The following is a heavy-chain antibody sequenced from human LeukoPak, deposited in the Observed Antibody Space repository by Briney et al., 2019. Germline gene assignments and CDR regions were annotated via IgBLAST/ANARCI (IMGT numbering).Heavy chain of an antibody. CDR3: ARGDVLRFLEWFHPYYYYYMDA. J-gene: IGHJ6*03. Sequence: ASVKVSCKASGYTFTSYYMRWVRQAPGQGLEWMRIINPSGGSTSYAQKFQGRVTMTRDMSTSTVYMELSSLRSEDTAVYYCARGDVLRFLEWFHPYYYYYMDAWGKGTTVTVSS. D-gene: IGHD3-3*01. CDR1: GYTFTSYY. V-gene: IGHV1-46*01. CDR2: INPSGGST.